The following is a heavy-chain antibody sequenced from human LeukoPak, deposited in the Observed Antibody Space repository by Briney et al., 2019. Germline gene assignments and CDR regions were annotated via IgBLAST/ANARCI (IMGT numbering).Heavy chain of an antibody. Sequence: SETLSLTCTVSGGSISNGGYYWSWIRQHPGKGLEWIGYIYYSGSTYYNPSLKSRVTMSLDTSKNHFSLKLSSVTAADTAVYYCARGTRLGVTTYLRWFDPWGQGTLVTVSS. J-gene: IGHJ5*02. CDR1: GGSISNGGYY. V-gene: IGHV4-31*03. D-gene: IGHD4-17*01. CDR2: IYYSGST. CDR3: ARGTRLGVTTYLRWFDP.